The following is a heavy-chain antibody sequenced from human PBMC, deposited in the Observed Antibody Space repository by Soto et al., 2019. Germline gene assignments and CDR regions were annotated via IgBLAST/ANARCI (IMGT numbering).Heavy chain of an antibody. V-gene: IGHV1-18*01. CDR3: ARSGAYCTSITCLFDSF. Sequence: QAQLVQSGGEVKKPGASVKVSCRASGYTFTSYGYAWVRQAPGQGLEWMGWISAYNGDTNYAQKFQERVTLTTDTSTTTAHMELRTLGSDDTAVYYCARSGAYCTSITCLFDSFWGLGTLVTVSS. J-gene: IGHJ4*02. D-gene: IGHD2-8*01. CDR1: GYTFTSYG. CDR2: ISAYNGDT.